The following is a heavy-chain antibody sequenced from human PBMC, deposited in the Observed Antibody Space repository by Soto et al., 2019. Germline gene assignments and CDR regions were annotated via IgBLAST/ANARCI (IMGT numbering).Heavy chain of an antibody. CDR2: ISSSSSYT. Sequence: QVQLVESGGGLVKPGGSLRLSCAASGFTFSDYYMSWIRQAPGKGLEWVSYISSSSSYTNYADSVKGRFTISRDNAKNSLYLQMNSLRAEDTAVYYCARAQPDYYGSGSYPNWFDPWGQGTLVTVSS. D-gene: IGHD3-10*01. V-gene: IGHV3-11*05. J-gene: IGHJ5*02. CDR1: GFTFSDYY. CDR3: ARAQPDYYGSGSYPNWFDP.